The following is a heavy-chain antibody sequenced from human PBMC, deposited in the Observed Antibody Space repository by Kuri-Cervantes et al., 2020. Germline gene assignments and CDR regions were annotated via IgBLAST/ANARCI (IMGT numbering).Heavy chain of an antibody. J-gene: IGHJ6*02. V-gene: IGHV3-13*01. D-gene: IGHD3-10*01. CDR2: IGTAGDT. Sequence: GESLKISCAASGFTFSSYDMHWVRQATGKGLEWVSAIGTAGDTYYPGSVKGRFTISRENAKNSLYLQMNSLRSEDTAVYYCARGGRMVRGVISRVYYGMDVWGQGTTVTVSS. CDR1: GFTFSSYD. CDR3: ARGGRMVRGVISRVYYGMDV.